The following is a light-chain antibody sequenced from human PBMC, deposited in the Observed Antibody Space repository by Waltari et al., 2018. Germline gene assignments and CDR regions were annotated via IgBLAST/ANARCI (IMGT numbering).Light chain of an antibody. J-gene: IGLJ3*02. V-gene: IGLV2-14*01. CDR2: EVS. Sequence: QSALTQPASVSGSPGQSISISCTGTSIDVGIYNYVSWYQQSPGKAPKLMIYEVSNRPSGVSNRFSGSKSGNTASLTISGLQAEDEADYYCSSYTSSSTWVFGGGTKLTVL. CDR3: SSYTSSSTWV. CDR1: SIDVGIYNY.